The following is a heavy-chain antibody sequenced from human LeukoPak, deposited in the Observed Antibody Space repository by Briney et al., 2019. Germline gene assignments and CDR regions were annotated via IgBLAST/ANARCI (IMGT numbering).Heavy chain of an antibody. CDR3: ARLFY. CDR2: IYYSGAT. J-gene: IGHJ4*02. V-gene: IGHV4-39*01. CDR1: GDSISSSSYY. Sequence: PSETLSLTCTVSGDSISSSSYYWGWIRQPPGKGLEWIGTIYYSGATYYNPSLRSRVTISVDTSKNQYSLKLTSATAADTAVYYCARLFYWGQGSLVTVSS.